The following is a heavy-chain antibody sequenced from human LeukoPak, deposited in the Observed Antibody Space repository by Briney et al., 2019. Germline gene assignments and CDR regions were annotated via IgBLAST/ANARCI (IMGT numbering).Heavy chain of an antibody. CDR3: AQYGDSSLY. V-gene: IGHV3-30*02. J-gene: IGHJ4*02. Sequence: GGSLRLSCAAAGFSLRSNGFHWVGQAPAGGLEWVAFIRYDGSANYYADSVEGRFTVSRDSFQNTVYLQIHRVRLEDTAVYYCAQYGDSSLYWGRGTLVTVSS. D-gene: IGHD2-21*02. CDR1: GFSLRSNG. CDR2: IRYDGSAN.